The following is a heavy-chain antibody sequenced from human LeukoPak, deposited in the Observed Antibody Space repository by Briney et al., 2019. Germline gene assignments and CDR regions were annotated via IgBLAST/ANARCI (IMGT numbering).Heavy chain of an antibody. Sequence: GGSLRLSCAASGFTFSDYYMSWIRQAPGKGLEWLSYISSSGTTIYYADSVKGRFTISRDNAKNSLYLQMSSLRAEDTAVYYCARGKRGYSGYQIDYWGQGTLVTVSS. V-gene: IGHV3-11*04. J-gene: IGHJ4*02. CDR1: GFTFSDYY. D-gene: IGHD5-12*01. CDR3: ARGKRGYSGYQIDY. CDR2: ISSSGTTI.